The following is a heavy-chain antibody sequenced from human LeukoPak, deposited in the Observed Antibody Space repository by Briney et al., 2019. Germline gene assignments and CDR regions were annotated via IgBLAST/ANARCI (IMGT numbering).Heavy chain of an antibody. CDR3: AKESGTDSI. CDR1: GFTLDDYA. V-gene: IGHV3-9*01. Sequence: GGSLRLSCAASGFTLDDYAMHWVRQAPGKGLEWVSGISWNSGSIGYADSVKGRFTISRDNAKNSLYLQMNSLRAEDTALYYCAKESGTDSIWGQGTMVTVSS. CDR2: ISWNSGSI. J-gene: IGHJ3*02. D-gene: IGHD1-1*01.